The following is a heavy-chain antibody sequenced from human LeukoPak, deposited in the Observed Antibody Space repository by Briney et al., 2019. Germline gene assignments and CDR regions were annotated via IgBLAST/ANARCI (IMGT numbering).Heavy chain of an antibody. J-gene: IGHJ2*01. CDR2: IYYSGST. CDR3: ARGPGSGARGVSYFDL. V-gene: IGHV4-30-4*01. Sequence: SETLSLTCTVSGGSISSGDYYWSWIRQPPGKGLEWIGYIYYSGSTYYNPSLKSRVTISVDTSKNQFSLKLSFVTAADTAVYYCARGPGSGARGVSYFDLWGRGTLVTVSS. D-gene: IGHD3-10*01. CDR1: GGSISSGDYY.